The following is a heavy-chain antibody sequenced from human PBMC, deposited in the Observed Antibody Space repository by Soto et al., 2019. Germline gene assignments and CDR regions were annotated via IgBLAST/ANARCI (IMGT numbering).Heavy chain of an antibody. D-gene: IGHD4-4*01. J-gene: IGHJ4*02. CDR2: IGPHSGNP. Sequence: GVSCVRQAPGQGLEWLGWIGPHSGNPNYAQRFQGRGTMTTDTSTSTAYMELRTLRSDDTAVYFCARFEFSNYVIDYWAQGTLVTVS. CDR3: ARFEFSNYVIDY. V-gene: IGHV1-18*04. CDR1: G.